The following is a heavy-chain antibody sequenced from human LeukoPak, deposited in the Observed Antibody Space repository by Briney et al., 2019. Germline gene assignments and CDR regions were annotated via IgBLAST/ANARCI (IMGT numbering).Heavy chain of an antibody. Sequence: PGGSLRLSCAASGWTFSSYSMNWVRQAPGKGLEWVSSISSSSSYIYYADSVKGRFTISRDNAKNSLYLQMNSLRAEDTAVYYCAREGIAVAGTQIDYWGQGTLVTVSS. CDR2: ISSSSSYI. CDR1: GWTFSSYS. V-gene: IGHV3-21*01. D-gene: IGHD6-19*01. CDR3: AREGIAVAGTQIDY. J-gene: IGHJ4*02.